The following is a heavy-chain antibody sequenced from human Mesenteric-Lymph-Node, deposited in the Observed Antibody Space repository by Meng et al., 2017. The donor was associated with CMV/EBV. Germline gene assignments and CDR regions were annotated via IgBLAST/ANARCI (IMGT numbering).Heavy chain of an antibody. J-gene: IGHJ3*02. CDR3: ARALRGYAYPRDAFGI. D-gene: IGHD5-18*01. V-gene: IGHV3-23*01. Sequence: GGSLRLSCAASGFTFSTYAMNWVRQVPGKGLEWVSSISGSTSTNTYYADSVGGRFTISRDNSKNTLFLHLSSLRAEDTAIYYCARALRGYAYPRDAFGIWGQGTMVTVSS. CDR1: GFTFSTYA. CDR2: ISGSTSTNT.